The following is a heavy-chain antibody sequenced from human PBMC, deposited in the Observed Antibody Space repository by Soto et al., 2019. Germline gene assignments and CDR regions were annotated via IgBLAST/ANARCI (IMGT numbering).Heavy chain of an antibody. J-gene: IGHJ4*02. V-gene: IGHV1-18*01. CDR1: GYTFTNYG. CDR2: ISAYNDNT. Sequence: QVQLVQSGAEVKKPGASVKVSCKTSGYTFTNYGISWVRQAPGQGLEWMGWISAYNDNTNYARKFQGRVTMTTDTSTNTTDMELRSLTSDDTAVYYCARVAYDYNDYGRSDYWGQGTLVTVSS. D-gene: IGHD4-17*01. CDR3: ARVAYDYNDYGRSDY.